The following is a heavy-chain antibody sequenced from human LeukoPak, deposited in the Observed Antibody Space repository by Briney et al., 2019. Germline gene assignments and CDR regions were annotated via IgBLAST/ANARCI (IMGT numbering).Heavy chain of an antibody. D-gene: IGHD1-26*01. J-gene: IGHJ4*02. CDR3: AREIGGASAY. CDR1: GFTFSNFW. V-gene: IGHV3-7*01. Sequence: DPGRSLRLSCAASGFTFSNFWMTWVRQAPGKGLEWVANIKQDGSEKYYLDSVKGRFTISRDNAKNSLYLQMNSLRAEDTAVYYCAREIGGASAYWGQGTLVTVSS. CDR2: IKQDGSEK.